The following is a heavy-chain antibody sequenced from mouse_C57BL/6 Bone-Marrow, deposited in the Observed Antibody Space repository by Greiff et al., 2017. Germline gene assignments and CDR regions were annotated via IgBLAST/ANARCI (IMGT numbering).Heavy chain of an antibody. Sequence: VQLQQSGAELVRPGASVKLSCTASGFNIKDDYIHWVKQRPEQGLEWIGWIDPEIGDTEYASKFQGKATITSATSSNTADLQLSSLTAEDTAVYYCSSFDGNYFDCWGQGTPLTGAS. J-gene: IGHJ2*01. D-gene: IGHD2-3*01. CDR1: GFNIKDDY. CDR3: SSFDGNYFDC. CDR2: IDPEIGDT. V-gene: IGHV14-4*01.